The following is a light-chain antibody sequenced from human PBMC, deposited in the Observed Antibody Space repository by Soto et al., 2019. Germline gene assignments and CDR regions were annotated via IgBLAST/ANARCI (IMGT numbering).Light chain of an antibody. J-gene: IGKJ1*01. CDR1: QSVSSY. Sequence: EIVLTQPPATLSLSPGERATLSCRASQSVSSYLAWYQQKPGQAPRLLIYDASNRATGIPARFSGSGSGTDFTLTISSLEPEDFALYYCQQRYNWPPTFGQGTKVDIK. V-gene: IGKV3-11*01. CDR3: QQRYNWPPT. CDR2: DAS.